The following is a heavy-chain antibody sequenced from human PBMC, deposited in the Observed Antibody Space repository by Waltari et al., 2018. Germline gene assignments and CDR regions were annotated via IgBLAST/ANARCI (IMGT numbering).Heavy chain of an antibody. CDR1: GFTFSSYA. CDR2: IYSGGST. V-gene: IGHV3-23*03. J-gene: IGHJ3*02. D-gene: IGHD3-3*01. Sequence: EVQLLESGGGLVQPGGSLRLSCAASGFTFSSYAMSWVRQAPGKGVEGVSVIYSGGSTYYADSLKGRFTISRDNSKNTLYLQMNSLRAEDTAVYYCAKDGINLRFYDFWSGHHLGAFDIWGQGTMVTVSS. CDR3: AKDGINLRFYDFWSGHHLGAFDI.